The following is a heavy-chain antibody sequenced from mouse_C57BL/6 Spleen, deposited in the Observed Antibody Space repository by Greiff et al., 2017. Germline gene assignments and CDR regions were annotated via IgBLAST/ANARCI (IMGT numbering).Heavy chain of an antibody. CDR1: GYTITSYC. D-gene: IGHD1-1*01. CDR2: MDPSDSYT. V-gene: IGHV1-69*01. J-gene: IGHJ2*01. CDR3: ARRDLTVVDFDY. Sequence: QVQLQQPGAELVMPGASVKLSCKASGYTITSYCMHWVKQRPGPGLEWIGEMDPSDSYTNYNQKFKGKSTLTVDKSTSTAYMQLRSLTSEDSAIYNCARRDLTVVDFDYWGQGTTLTVSS.